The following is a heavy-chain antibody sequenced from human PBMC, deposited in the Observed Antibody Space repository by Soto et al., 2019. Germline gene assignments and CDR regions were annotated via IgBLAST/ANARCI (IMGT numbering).Heavy chain of an antibody. Sequence: PGESLKISFKGSGYNFAGYWIAWVRQMPGKGLELMGIIYPSDSDTRYRPSFQGQVTISADKSISSAYLQWSSLRASDTAMYYCARGGVSTRTFDNWGQGTPVTVSS. V-gene: IGHV5-51*01. J-gene: IGHJ4*01. D-gene: IGHD1-1*01. CDR3: ARGGVSTRTFDN. CDR1: GYNFAGYW. CDR2: IYPSDSDT.